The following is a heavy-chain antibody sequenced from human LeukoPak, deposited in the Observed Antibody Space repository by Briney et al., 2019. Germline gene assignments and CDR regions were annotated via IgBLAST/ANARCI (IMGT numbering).Heavy chain of an antibody. CDR2: MNPNSGRT. CDR1: GGTFSSYA. V-gene: IGHV1-8*03. CDR3: TRETSSRYFDY. J-gene: IGHJ4*02. Sequence: ASVKVSCKASGGTFSSYAISWVRQATGQGLEWMGWMNPNSGRTGYAQNFQGRITITRNTSISTAHLELSSLRSDDTAVYYCTRETSSRYFDYWGQGTLVTVSS.